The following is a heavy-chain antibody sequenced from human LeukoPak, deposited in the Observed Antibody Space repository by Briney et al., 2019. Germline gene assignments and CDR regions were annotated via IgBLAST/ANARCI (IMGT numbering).Heavy chain of an antibody. D-gene: IGHD3-10*02. J-gene: IGHJ6*04. CDR2: ISSSSSYI. Sequence: GGSLRLSCAASGFTFSSYSMNWVRQAPGKGLEGVSTISSSSSYIYYADSVKGRFTISRDNAKNSLYLQMNSLRAEDTAVYYCAELGITMIGGVWGKGTTVTISS. V-gene: IGHV3-21*01. CDR1: GFTFSSYS. CDR3: AELGITMIGGV.